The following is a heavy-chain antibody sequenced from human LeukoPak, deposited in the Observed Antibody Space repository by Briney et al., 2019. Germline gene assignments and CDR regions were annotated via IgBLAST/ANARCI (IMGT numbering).Heavy chain of an antibody. Sequence: SETLSLTCTVSGGSISSHYWSWIRQPPGKGLEWIGYIYYSASTNYNPSLKSRVTISVDTSKNQFSLKLSSVTAADTAVYYCARASRIQLWENWFDPWGQGTLVTVSS. CDR1: GGSISSHY. V-gene: IGHV4-59*11. J-gene: IGHJ5*02. D-gene: IGHD5-18*01. CDR3: ARASRIQLWENWFDP. CDR2: IYYSAST.